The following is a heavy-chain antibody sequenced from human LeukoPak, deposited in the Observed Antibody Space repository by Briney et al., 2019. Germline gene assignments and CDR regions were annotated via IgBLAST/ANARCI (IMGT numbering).Heavy chain of an antibody. V-gene: IGHV3-30*04. D-gene: IGHD3-22*01. Sequence: GGSLRLSCAASGFTFSSYAMHWVRQAPGKGLEWVAVISYDGSNKYYADSVKGRITISRDNSKNTLYLQMNSLRAEDTAVYYCARSEDKYYYDSSGYGFDYWGQGTLVTVSS. J-gene: IGHJ4*02. CDR3: ARSEDKYYYDSSGYGFDY. CDR1: GFTFSSYA. CDR2: ISYDGSNK.